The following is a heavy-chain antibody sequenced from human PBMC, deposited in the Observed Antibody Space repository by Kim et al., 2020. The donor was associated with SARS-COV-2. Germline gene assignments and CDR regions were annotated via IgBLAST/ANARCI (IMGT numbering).Heavy chain of an antibody. CDR1: GGSISSGGYY. V-gene: IGHV4-31*03. D-gene: IGHD3-9*01. Sequence: SETLSLTCTVSGGSISSGGYYWSWIRQHPGKGLEWIGYIYYSGSTYYNPSLKSRVTISVDTSKNQFSLKLSSVTAADTAVYYCARTIDILTGYHFDYWGQGTLVTVSS. CDR3: ARTIDILTGYHFDY. CDR2: IYYSGST. J-gene: IGHJ4*02.